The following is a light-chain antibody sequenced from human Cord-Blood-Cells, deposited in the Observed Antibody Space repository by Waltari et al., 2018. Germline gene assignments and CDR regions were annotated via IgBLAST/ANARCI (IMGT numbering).Light chain of an antibody. CDR2: WAS. V-gene: IGKV4-1*01. J-gene: IGKJ5*01. CDR3: QQYYSTPFT. CDR1: QSVLYSSNNKNY. Sequence: DIVMTQSPDSLAVSLGERATINCKSSQSVLYSSNNKNYLAWYQQKPRQPPKLLIYWASTRESGVPDRFSGSGSETDFTLTISSLQAEDVAVYYCQQYYSTPFTFGQGTRLEIK.